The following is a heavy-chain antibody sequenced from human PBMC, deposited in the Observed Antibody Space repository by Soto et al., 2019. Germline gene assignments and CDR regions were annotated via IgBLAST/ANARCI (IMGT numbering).Heavy chain of an antibody. CDR1: GFTFSSYS. CDR3: ARDITMIVVDYYGMDV. CDR2: ISSSSSYI. J-gene: IGHJ6*02. D-gene: IGHD3-22*01. V-gene: IGHV3-21*01. Sequence: GGSLRLSCAASGFTFSSYSMNWVRQAPGKGLEWVSSISSSSSYIYYADSVKGRFTISRDNAKNSLYLQMNSLRAEDTAVYYCARDITMIVVDYYGMDVWGQGTTVTVSS.